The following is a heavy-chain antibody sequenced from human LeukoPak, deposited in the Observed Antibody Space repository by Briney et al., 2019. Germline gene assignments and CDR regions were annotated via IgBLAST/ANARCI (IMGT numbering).Heavy chain of an antibody. CDR2: IYVTGT. CDR3: ARHIGGGIEDMDV. J-gene: IGHJ6*03. V-gene: IGHV4-59*08. D-gene: IGHD3-16*02. Sequence: SETLSLTCTVSGGSIGTYYWSWVRQSPGTGLEWIGYIYVTGTRYNPYLQSRVTISVDRSRNQFFLKMTSVTAADTAVYYCARHIGGGIEDMDVWGRGSKVTVSS. CDR1: GGSIGTYY.